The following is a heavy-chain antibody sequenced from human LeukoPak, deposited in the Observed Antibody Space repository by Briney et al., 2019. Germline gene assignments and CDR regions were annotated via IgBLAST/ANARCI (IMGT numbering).Heavy chain of an antibody. J-gene: IGHJ4*02. Sequence: PSETLSLTCTFYGGSITRSNCYWGCIRQPPGKALEWIGSMYSTGGSYYNPSRKSRVTISLDTPKNQFSLEVNSVTAADTAVYYCGIAPDYWGQGTLVTVSS. V-gene: IGHV4-39*01. CDR1: GGSITRSNCY. CDR2: MYSTGGS. D-gene: IGHD2-21*01. CDR3: GIAPDY.